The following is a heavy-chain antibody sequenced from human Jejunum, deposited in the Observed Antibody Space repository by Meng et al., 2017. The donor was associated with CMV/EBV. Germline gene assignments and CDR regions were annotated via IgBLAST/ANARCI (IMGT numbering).Heavy chain of an antibody. V-gene: IGHV3-21*06. CDR1: FRSYT. Sequence: FRSYTRNRGRRDPGKGLEWVSSISSSSSSRNYADSVKGRFTISRDNAGNSLNLKMNSLRAEDTAVYYCARGAVDCSSTSCFSGCFDLWGQGTLVTVSS. CDR2: ISSSSSSR. D-gene: IGHD2-2*01. CDR3: ARGAVDCSSTSCFSGCFDL. J-gene: IGHJ4*02.